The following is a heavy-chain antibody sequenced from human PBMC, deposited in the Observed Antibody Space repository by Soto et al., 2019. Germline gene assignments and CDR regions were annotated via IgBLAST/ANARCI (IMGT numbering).Heavy chain of an antibody. Sequence: GESLKISCKGSGYPFTHYYIGWVRQMPGKGLEWMGIIHPGYSDTSYSPSFEGQVTISADKSLKRVYLQWRSLKASDTAIYYCSRQESTSSRVCFQCCGQGTLVTVSS. CDR3: SRQESTSSRVCFQC. CDR2: IHPGYSDT. J-gene: IGHJ4*02. V-gene: IGHV5-51*01. D-gene: IGHD3-10*02. CDR1: GYPFTHYY.